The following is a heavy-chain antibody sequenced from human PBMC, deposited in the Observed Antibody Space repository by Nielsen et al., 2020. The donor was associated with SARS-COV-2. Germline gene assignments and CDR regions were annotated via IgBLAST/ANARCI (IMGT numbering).Heavy chain of an antibody. D-gene: IGHD3-10*01. CDR3: ARLLYGSGSYYLDY. CDR2: IYYSGST. CDR1: GGSISSGGYY. V-gene: IGHV4-61*08. Sequence: SETLSLTCTVSGGSISSGGYYWSWIRQPPGKGLEWIGYIYYSGSTNYNPSLKSRVTISVDTSKNQFSLKLSSVTAADTAVYYCARLLYGSGSYYLDYWGQGTLVTVSS. J-gene: IGHJ4*02.